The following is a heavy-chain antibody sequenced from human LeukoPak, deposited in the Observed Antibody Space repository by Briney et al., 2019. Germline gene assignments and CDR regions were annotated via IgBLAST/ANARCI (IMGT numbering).Heavy chain of an antibody. J-gene: IGHJ4*02. CDR3: AKDVWEQPGAH. CDR2: ISRGGIS. D-gene: IGHD1-26*01. V-gene: IGHV3-23*01. CDR1: GFTFSVYD. Sequence: GGSLRLSCAASGFTFSVYDMYWIRQSPGKGLECVSVISRGGISYYADSVKGRFTISRDNSKNTLYLQMNSLRAEDTAVYYCAKDVWEQPGAHWGQGTLVTVSS.